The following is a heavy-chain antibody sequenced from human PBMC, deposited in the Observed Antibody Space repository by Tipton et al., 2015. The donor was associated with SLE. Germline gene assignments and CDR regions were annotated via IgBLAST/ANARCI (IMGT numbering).Heavy chain of an antibody. CDR3: ARVGCSGGSCYVDY. Sequence: SLTCTVSGGSISSSSYYWGWIRQPPGKGLEWIGSIYYSGSTYYNPSLKSRVTMSVDTSKNQFSLKLSSVTAADTAVYYCARVGCSGGSCYVDYWGQGTLVTVSS. D-gene: IGHD2-15*01. CDR1: GGSISSSSYY. J-gene: IGHJ4*02. CDR2: IYYSGST. V-gene: IGHV4-39*07.